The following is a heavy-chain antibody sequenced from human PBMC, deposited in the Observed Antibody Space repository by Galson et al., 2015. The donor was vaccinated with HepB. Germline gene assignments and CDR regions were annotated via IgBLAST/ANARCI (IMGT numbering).Heavy chain of an antibody. CDR1: GYSFTSYG. J-gene: IGHJ4*02. D-gene: IGHD4-17*01. Sequence: SVKVSCKASGYSFTSYGISWVRQAPGQGLEWMGWISAYNGNTNYVQKLQGRVTMTTDTSTNTAYMELRSLGSDDTAVYYCARDGEVTAVTTFDYWGQGTLVTVSS. CDR3: ARDGEVTAVTTFDY. V-gene: IGHV1-18*01. CDR2: ISAYNGNT.